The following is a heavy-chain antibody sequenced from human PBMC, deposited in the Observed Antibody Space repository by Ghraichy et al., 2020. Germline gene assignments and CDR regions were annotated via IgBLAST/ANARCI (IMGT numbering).Heavy chain of an antibody. V-gene: IGHV4-34*01. CDR2: INHSGST. J-gene: IGHJ4*02. D-gene: IGHD3-3*01. Sequence: ETLSLTCAVYGGSFSGYYWSWIRQPPGKGLEWIGEINHSGSTNYNPSLKSRVTISVDTSKNQFSLKLSSVTAADTAVYYCARVYYDFWSARGLIDYWGQGTLVTVSS. CDR1: GGSFSGYY. CDR3: ARVYYDFWSARGLIDY.